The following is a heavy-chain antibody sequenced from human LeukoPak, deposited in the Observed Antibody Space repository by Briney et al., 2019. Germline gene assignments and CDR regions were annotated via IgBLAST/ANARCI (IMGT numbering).Heavy chain of an antibody. CDR3: ARGGTYDILTGFDY. J-gene: IGHJ4*02. CDR2: IHYSGST. D-gene: IGHD3-9*01. V-gene: IGHV4-59*01. CDR1: GGSISSYY. Sequence: SETLSLTCTVSGGSISSYYWSWIRQPPGKGLEWIGYIHYSGSTNYNPSLKSRVTISVDTSKNQFSLKLSSVTAADTAVYYCARGGTYDILTGFDYWGQGTLVTVSS.